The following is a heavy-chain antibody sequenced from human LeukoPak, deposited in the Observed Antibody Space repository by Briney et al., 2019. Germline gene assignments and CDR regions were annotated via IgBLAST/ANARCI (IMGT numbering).Heavy chain of an antibody. CDR3: ARGGVYSRSPFDY. V-gene: IGHV3-74*01. D-gene: IGHD6-6*01. Sequence: GGSLRLSCAASGFIFSSYWMHWVRQAPGKGLVWFSRINSDGSSTFYADSVKGRFTISGDNAKNTLYLQMNSLRAEDTALYYCARGGVYSRSPFDYWGQGTLVTVSS. CDR2: INSDGSST. J-gene: IGHJ4*02. CDR1: GFIFSSYW.